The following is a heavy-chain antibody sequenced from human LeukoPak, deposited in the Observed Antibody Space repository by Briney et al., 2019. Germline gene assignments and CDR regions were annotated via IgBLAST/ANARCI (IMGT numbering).Heavy chain of an antibody. Sequence: ASVKVSCKASGGTLSGYAISWVRQAPGQGLEWMGGIIPIYGTPHSAQKFQGRVTITTDESTSTAFMDLSLRSEDTAVYYCARGKLGYYYYHMDAWGKGTTVTVSS. V-gene: IGHV1-69*05. CDR3: ARGKLGYYYYHMDA. D-gene: IGHD3-3*02. CDR1: GGTLSGYA. J-gene: IGHJ6*03. CDR2: IIPIYGTP.